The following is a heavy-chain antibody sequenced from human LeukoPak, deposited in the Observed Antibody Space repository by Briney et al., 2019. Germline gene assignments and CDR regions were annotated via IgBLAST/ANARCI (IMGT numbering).Heavy chain of an antibody. J-gene: IGHJ4*02. CDR2: ISGSGGST. Sequence: PGGSLRLSCAASGFTFSSYGMSWVRQAPGKGLEWVSAISGSGGSTYYADSVKGRFTISRDNSKNTLYLQMNSLRAEDTAVYYCAKGAGREYCSGGSCFQYYFDYWGQGTLVTVSS. V-gene: IGHV3-23*01. CDR1: GFTFSSYG. CDR3: AKGAGREYCSGGSCFQYYFDY. D-gene: IGHD2-15*01.